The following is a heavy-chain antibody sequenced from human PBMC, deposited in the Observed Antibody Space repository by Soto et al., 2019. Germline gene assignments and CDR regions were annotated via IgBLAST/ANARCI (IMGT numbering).Heavy chain of an antibody. Sequence: EVQLVESGGGLVQPGGSLKVSCTGFGFNFSGSALHWVRQPSGKGLEWVGRIRVKTKTYATSYATSVQGRFFLSRDNSKNTAYLQMNSLRDDDTGVYYCTGRGGDSPQDIWGPGTLVTAS. V-gene: IGHV3-73*01. CDR1: GFNFSGSA. CDR2: IRVKTKTYAT. CDR3: TGRGGDSPQDI. D-gene: IGHD4-17*01. J-gene: IGHJ4*02.